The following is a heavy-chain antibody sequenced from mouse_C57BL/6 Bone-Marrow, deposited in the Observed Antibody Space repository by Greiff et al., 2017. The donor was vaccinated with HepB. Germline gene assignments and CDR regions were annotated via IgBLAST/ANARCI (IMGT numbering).Heavy chain of an antibody. J-gene: IGHJ1*03. CDR1: GFTFTDYY. Sequence: EVHLVESGGGLVQPGGSLNLSCAASGFTFTDYYMSWVRQPPGKALEWLGFIRNKANGYKTEYSASVKGRFTISRDTSQSILYLQMNAPRAEDSATYSCARGSYNFDAWGTGTTVTGSS. CDR2: IRNKANGYKT. V-gene: IGHV7-3*01. D-gene: IGHD1-1*02. CDR3: ARGSYNFDA.